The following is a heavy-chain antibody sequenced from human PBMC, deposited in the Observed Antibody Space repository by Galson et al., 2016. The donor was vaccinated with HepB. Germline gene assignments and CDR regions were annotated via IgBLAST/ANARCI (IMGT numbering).Heavy chain of an antibody. V-gene: IGHV3-23*01. CDR3: ARGMSHDYGVSADY. Sequence: SLRLSCAGSGFTFSRYAMSWVRQAPGKGLEWVSSISGTGGSTYFTDSADSVKGRFTISRDNAKNSLYLQMNSLRAEDTALYYCARGMSHDYGVSADYWGQGTLVTVSS. CDR2: ISGTGGST. J-gene: IGHJ4*02. D-gene: IGHD4-17*01. CDR1: GFTFSRYA.